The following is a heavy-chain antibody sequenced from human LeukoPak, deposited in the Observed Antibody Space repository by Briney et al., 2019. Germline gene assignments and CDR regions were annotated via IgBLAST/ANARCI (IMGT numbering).Heavy chain of an antibody. CDR1: RFTFSSYS. D-gene: IGHD6-13*01. V-gene: IGHV3-30*02. CDR3: ANFEGSSQAFHI. Sequence: PGGSLRLSCAASRFTFSSYSMNWVRQAPGKGLEWVASILYDGSKKFYDDSVKGRFSIYRDNSNYTLYLQMNSLRVEDTAVFYCANFEGSSQAFHIWGQGTLVTVSS. CDR2: ILYDGSKK. J-gene: IGHJ3*02.